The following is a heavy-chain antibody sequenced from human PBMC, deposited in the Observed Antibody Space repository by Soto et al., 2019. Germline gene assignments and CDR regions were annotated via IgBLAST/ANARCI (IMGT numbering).Heavy chain of an antibody. CDR2: IYYSGST. D-gene: IGHD3-3*01. Sequence: SETLSLTCTVSGGSISSYYWSWIRQPPGKGLEWIGCIYYSGSTNYNPSLKSRVTISVDTSKNQFSLKLSSVSAADTAVYYCARGEFSRETTYYDFWSGPLAYFDYWGQATLVTVS. V-gene: IGHV4-59*01. CDR3: ARGEFSRETTYYDFWSGPLAYFDY. J-gene: IGHJ4*02. CDR1: GGSISSYY.